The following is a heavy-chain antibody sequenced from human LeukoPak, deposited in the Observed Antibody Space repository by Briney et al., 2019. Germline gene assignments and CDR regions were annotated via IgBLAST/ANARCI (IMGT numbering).Heavy chain of an antibody. D-gene: IGHD3-22*01. CDR3: AREGGKYDSSGYYQAYDAFDI. CDR1: GFTFSSYA. J-gene: IGHJ3*02. V-gene: IGHV3-30-3*01. CDR2: ISYDGSNK. Sequence: GGSLRLSCAASGFTFSSYAMHWVRHAAGKGLERVAVISYDGSNKFYADSAKGRFTISRDNSKNTLYLQMNGLRAGDTAVYYCAREGGKYDSSGYYQAYDAFDIWGQGTMVTVSS.